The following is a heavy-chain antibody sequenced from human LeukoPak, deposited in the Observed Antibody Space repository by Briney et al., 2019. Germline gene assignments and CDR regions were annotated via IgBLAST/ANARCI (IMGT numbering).Heavy chain of an antibody. D-gene: IGHD1-26*01. J-gene: IGHJ4*02. Sequence: PSETLSLTCTVSGGSISSYYWSWIRQPPGKGLEWIGYVSYSGSPNYNPSLKSRVTISVDTSKNQFSLKLSSVTAADTAVYYCARAPRGSYFDYWGQGTLVTVPS. CDR1: GGSISSYY. V-gene: IGHV4-59*01. CDR2: VSYSGSP. CDR3: ARAPRGSYFDY.